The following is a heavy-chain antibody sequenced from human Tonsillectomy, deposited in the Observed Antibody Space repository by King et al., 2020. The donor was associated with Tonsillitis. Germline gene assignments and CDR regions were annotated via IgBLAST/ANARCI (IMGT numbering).Heavy chain of an antibody. CDR2: IRYGGSDGSDK. CDR3: ARDLRGSDYYYYGMDV. V-gene: IGHV3-30*02. D-gene: IGHD1-26*01. Sequence: VQLVESGGGVVQPGGSLRLSCAASGFTFSSYGMHWVRQAPGKGLEGVAFIRYGGSDGSDKYYTDSVKGRFTISRDNSKNTLYLQMSSLRAEDTAVYYCARDLRGSDYYYYGMDVWGQGTTVTVSS. CDR1: GFTFSSYG. J-gene: IGHJ6*02.